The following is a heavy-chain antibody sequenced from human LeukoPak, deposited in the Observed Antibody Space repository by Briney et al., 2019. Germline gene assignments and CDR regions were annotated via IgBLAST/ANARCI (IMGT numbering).Heavy chain of an antibody. CDR1: GGSISSSSYY. CDR3: ARATTAYYYYYMDV. CDR2: IYYSGSI. J-gene: IGHJ6*03. Sequence: SETMSLTCTVSGGSISSSSYYWGWIRQPPGKGLEWIGSIYYSGSIYYNPSLKSRVTISVDTSKNQFSLKLSSVTAADTAVYYCARATTAYYYYYMDVWGKGTTVTVSS. V-gene: IGHV4-39*07. D-gene: IGHD1-26*01.